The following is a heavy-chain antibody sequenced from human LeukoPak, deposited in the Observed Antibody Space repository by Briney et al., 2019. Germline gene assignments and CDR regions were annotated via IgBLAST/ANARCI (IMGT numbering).Heavy chain of an antibody. D-gene: IGHD3-9*01. V-gene: IGHV3-48*01. CDR2: ISSTSSTI. Sequence: GGSLRLSCAASGFTFSSYSMNWVRQAPGKGLEWVSYISSTSSTIYCADSVKGRFTISRDTAKNSLYLQMNSLRAEDTAVYYCARQGMFEDFDWFPSDYWGQGTLVTVSS. CDR3: ARQGMFEDFDWFPSDY. CDR1: GFTFSSYS. J-gene: IGHJ4*02.